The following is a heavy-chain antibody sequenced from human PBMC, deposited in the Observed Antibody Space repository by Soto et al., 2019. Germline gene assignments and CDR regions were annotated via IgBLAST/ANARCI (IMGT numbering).Heavy chain of an antibody. J-gene: IGHJ3*02. D-gene: IGHD3-22*01. CDR3: TSLTYDYDSSGYEDAFDI. Sequence: PGGSLRLSCAASGFTFSSYAMGWVRQAPGKGLEWVSAISGSGGSTYYADSVKGRFTISRDNSKNTLYLQMNSLRAEDTAVYYCTSLTYDYDSSGYEDAFDIWGQGTMVTVSS. CDR1: GFTFSSYA. V-gene: IGHV3-23*01. CDR2: ISGSGGST.